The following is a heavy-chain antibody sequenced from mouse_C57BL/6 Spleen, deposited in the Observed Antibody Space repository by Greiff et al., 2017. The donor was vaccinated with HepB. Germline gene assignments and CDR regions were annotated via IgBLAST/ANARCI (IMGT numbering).Heavy chain of an antibody. CDR1: GYTFTGYW. CDR3: ARSRITTVVGPYWYFDV. CDR2: ILPGSGST. Sequence: VQLQQSRAELMKPGASAKLSCKATGYTFTGYWIEGVKQRPGHGLEWIGEILPGSGSTNYNEKVKGKATFTAATSSNTAYMQLSSLTTEDSAIYYCARSRITTVVGPYWYFDVWGTGTTVTVSS. V-gene: IGHV1-9*01. J-gene: IGHJ1*03. D-gene: IGHD1-1*01.